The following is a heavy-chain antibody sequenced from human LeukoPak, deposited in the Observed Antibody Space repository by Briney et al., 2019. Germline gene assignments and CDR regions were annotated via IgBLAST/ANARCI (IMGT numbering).Heavy chain of an antibody. V-gene: IGHV4-30-4*01. D-gene: IGHD3-16*02. Sequence: SETLSLTCAVYGGSFSGYYWSWIRQPPGKGLEWIGYIYYSGSTYYDPSLKSRVTISVDTSKNQFSLKLSSVTAADTAVYYCAREYVWGSYRYTSFDYWGQGTLVTVSS. J-gene: IGHJ4*02. CDR3: AREYVWGSYRYTSFDY. CDR2: IYYSGST. CDR1: GGSFSGYY.